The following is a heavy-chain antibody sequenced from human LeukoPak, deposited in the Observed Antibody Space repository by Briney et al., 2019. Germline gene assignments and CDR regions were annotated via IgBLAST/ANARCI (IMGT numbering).Heavy chain of an antibody. CDR1: GFTFSSYG. CDR3: VREGFYFFDF. CDR2: IKQDGSET. Sequence: PGGSLRLSCAASGFTFSSYGMSWVRQVPGKGLEWVANIKQDGSETTYADSVRGRFTIFRDNAKDSVYLQMNSLRAEGSATYYCVREGFYFFDFWGQGTLVTVSS. V-gene: IGHV3-7*01. J-gene: IGHJ4*01.